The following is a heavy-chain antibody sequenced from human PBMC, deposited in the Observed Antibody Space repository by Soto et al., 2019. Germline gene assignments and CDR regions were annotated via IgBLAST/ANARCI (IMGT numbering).Heavy chain of an antibody. V-gene: IGHV3-21*01. Sequence: GGSLRLSCVGSGFTFSTYSINWVRQAPGKGLEWVSSISSRSDIYYADSVTARFTISRDNAKNSVSLQMNSLRAEDTAVYYCAREYTAWPLAYGLDIWGQGTTGTVSS. CDR3: AREYTAWPLAYGLDI. CDR2: ISSRSDI. J-gene: IGHJ6*01. D-gene: IGHD2-2*02. CDR1: GFTFSTYS.